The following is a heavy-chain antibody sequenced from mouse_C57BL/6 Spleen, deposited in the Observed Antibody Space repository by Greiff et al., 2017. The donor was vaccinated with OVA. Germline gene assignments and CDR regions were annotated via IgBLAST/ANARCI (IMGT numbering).Heavy chain of an antibody. D-gene: IGHD1-1*01. V-gene: IGHV3-6*01. J-gene: IGHJ2*01. Sequence: EVHLVESGPGLVKPSPSLSLTCSVTGYSITSGYYWNWIRQFPGNKLEWMGYISYDGSTNYNPSLKNQITLTLDKSKNQFFLKLNTVTTEDTATYYCARKCTTVVESPFDYWGQGTTLTVSS. CDR2: ISYDGST. CDR1: GYSITSGYY. CDR3: ARKCTTVVESPFDY.